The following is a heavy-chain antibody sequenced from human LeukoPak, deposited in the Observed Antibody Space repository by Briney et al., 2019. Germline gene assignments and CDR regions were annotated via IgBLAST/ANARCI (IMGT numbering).Heavy chain of an antibody. CDR2: MYYIEST. V-gene: IGHV4-39*07. CDR1: GGSISSSTYY. CDR3: VKEGF. J-gene: IGHJ4*02. Sequence: PSQTLSLTCTVSGGSISSSTYYWGWIRQPPGKGLEWIASMYYIESTYYNPSLKSRVTISQDTSKNQFSLKLDSVTAADTAVYYCVKEGFWGRGTLVTVSS.